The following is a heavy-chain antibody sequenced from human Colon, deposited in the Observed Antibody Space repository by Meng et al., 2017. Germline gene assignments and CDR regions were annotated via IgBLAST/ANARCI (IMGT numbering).Heavy chain of an antibody. CDR3: AKASLGHCTGARCYTFDN. V-gene: IGHV3-23*01. CDR2: TTGSGGGGGP. D-gene: IGHD2-8*02. CDR1: GFTFNNYA. J-gene: IGHJ4*02. Sequence: GESLKISCAASGFTFNNYAMNWVRQAPGKGLEWVSSTTGSGGGGGPYHADSVKGRFTISRDDSKSTVYLQMNSLRVEDTAVYYCAKASLGHCTGARCYTFDNWGQGTLVTVSS.